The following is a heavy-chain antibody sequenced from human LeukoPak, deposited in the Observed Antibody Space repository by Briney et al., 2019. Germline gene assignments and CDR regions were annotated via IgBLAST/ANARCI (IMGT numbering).Heavy chain of an antibody. D-gene: IGHD3-10*01. CDR3: ARVGYYGSGSYSARRYYYYYMDV. CDR1: GGSFSGYY. Sequence: KTSETLSLTCAVYGGSFSGYYWSWIRQPPGKGLEWIGEINHSGSTNYNPSLKSRVTISVDTSKNQFSLKLSSVTAADTAVYYCARVGYYGSGSYSARRYYYYYMDVWGKGTTVTVSS. V-gene: IGHV4-34*01. J-gene: IGHJ6*03. CDR2: INHSGST.